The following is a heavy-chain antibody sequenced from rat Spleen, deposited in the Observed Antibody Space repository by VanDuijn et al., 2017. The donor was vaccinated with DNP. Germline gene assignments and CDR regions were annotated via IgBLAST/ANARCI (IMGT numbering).Heavy chain of an antibody. CDR1: RFTFNNYW. CDR2: IIYDGSRT. Sequence: EVQLVESGGDLVQPGRSLKLSCVASRFTFNNYWMTWIRQVPKKGLEWVATIIYDGSRTYYRDSVKGRFTISRDNAKSTLYLQMDSLTSEDTATYYCTTTNNWFAYWGQGTLVTVSS. J-gene: IGHJ3*01. V-gene: IGHV5S10*01. CDR3: TTTNNWFAY.